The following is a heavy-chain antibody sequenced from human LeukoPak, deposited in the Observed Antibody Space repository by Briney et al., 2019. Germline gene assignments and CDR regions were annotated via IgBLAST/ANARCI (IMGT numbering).Heavy chain of an antibody. D-gene: IGHD4-17*01. Sequence: PGGSLRLSCAASGFTFSSYWMSWVRQAPGKGLEWVANIKQDGSEKYYVDSVEGRFTISRDNAKNSLYLQMNSLRAEDTAVYYCARCDDYGSVDYWGQGTLVTVSS. J-gene: IGHJ4*02. CDR1: GFTFSSYW. CDR2: IKQDGSEK. V-gene: IGHV3-7*01. CDR3: ARCDDYGSVDY.